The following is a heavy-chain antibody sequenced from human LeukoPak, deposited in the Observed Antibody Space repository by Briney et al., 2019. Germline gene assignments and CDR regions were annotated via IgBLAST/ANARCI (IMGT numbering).Heavy chain of an antibody. V-gene: IGHV1-18*01. CDR2: ISTDNGHT. D-gene: IGHD6-19*01. J-gene: IGHJ4*02. CDR1: GYTFSSYG. Sequence: ASVKVSCKASGYTFSSYGINWVRQAPGQGLEWMGWISTDNGHTSYAQKLQGRVTMTTDTSTSTAYMELRSLRSDDTALHYCARDRELVSVAGSGDLDYWGQGTLVTVSS. CDR3: ARDRELVSVAGSGDLDY.